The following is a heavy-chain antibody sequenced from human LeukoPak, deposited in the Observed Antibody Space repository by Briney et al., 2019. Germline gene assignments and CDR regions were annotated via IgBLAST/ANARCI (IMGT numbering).Heavy chain of an antibody. CDR2: TYPGDSDT. CDR1: GYSFTTYW. Sequence: GESLKISCKGSGYSFTTYWIAWVRQMPGKGLECIGITYPGDSDTRYSPSFQGQVTISADKSISTAYLQWSSLKASDTAMYYCARFLGPSGGLDYWGQGTRVTVPS. V-gene: IGHV5-51*01. J-gene: IGHJ4*02. D-gene: IGHD3/OR15-3a*01. CDR3: ARFLGPSGGLDY.